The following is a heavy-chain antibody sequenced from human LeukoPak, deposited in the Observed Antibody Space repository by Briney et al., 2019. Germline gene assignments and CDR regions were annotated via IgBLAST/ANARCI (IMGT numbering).Heavy chain of an antibody. Sequence: SETLSLTCTVSGGSISSYYWSWIRQPPGKGLEWIGYIYYSGSTNYNPSLKSRVTISVDTSKNQFSLKLSSVTAADTAVYYCARSTDLRGELLFDYWGQGTLVTVSS. J-gene: IGHJ4*02. V-gene: IGHV4-59*01. CDR2: IYYSGST. D-gene: IGHD1-26*01. CDR1: GGSISSYY. CDR3: ARSTDLRGELLFDY.